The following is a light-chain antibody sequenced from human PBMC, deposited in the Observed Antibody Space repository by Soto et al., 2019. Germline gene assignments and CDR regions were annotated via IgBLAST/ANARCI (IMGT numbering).Light chain of an antibody. Sequence: QSALTQPASVSGSPGQLITISCTGTNSDVGAYDYVSWYQHHPGEAPKLVIYDVNIRPSGVSNRFSGSKSGNTASLTISGLQADDEADYYCSSYTTRTTLVIFGGGTKVTVL. V-gene: IGLV2-14*03. CDR2: DVN. CDR3: SSYTTRTTLVI. CDR1: NSDVGAYDY. J-gene: IGLJ2*01.